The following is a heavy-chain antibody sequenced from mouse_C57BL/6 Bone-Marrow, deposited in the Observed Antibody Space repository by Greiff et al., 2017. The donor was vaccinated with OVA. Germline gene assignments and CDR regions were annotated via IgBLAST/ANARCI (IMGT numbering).Heavy chain of an antibody. CDR2: IDPANDNT. CDR3: ARGYFGSSLYAMDY. CDR1: GFNIKNTY. D-gene: IGHD1-1*01. V-gene: IGHV14-3*01. J-gene: IGHJ4*01. Sequence: VQLLQSVAELVRPGASVKLSCTASGFNIKNTYMHWVQQRPEQGLEWIGRIDPANDNTKYAPKFQGQATMTADTSSNTAYLQLSSLSSEDTAVDDGARGYFGSSLYAMDYWGQGTSVTVSA.